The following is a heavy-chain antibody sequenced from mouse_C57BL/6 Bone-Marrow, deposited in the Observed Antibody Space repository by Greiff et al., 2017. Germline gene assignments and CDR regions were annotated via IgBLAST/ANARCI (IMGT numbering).Heavy chain of an antibody. V-gene: IGHV1-55*01. J-gene: IGHJ1*03. CDR1: GYTFTSYW. Sequence: QVQLQQSGAELVKPGASVKMSCKASGYTFTSYWITWVKQRPGQGLEWIGDISPGSGSNNYNEKFKSKATLTVDTSSRTAYMQLRSLTSEDSAFYYRASPYYSNYWYIDVWGTGTTVTVSS. CDR3: ASPYYSNYWYIDV. D-gene: IGHD2-5*01. CDR2: ISPGSGSN.